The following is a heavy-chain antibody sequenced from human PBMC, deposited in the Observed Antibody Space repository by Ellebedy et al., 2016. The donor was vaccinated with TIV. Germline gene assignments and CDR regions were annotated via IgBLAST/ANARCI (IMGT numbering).Heavy chain of an antibody. CDR2: TIPIFGTA. V-gene: IGHV1-69*13. Sequence: AASVKVSCKASGGTFSKYAINRVRQAPGQGLEWMGGTIPIFGTANYAQKLQGRITIIADESTSTAYMELSSLRSEDTAVYYCAIDRAPDGRNWYFDLWGRGTLVTVSS. CDR3: AIDRAPDGRNWYFDL. J-gene: IGHJ2*01. D-gene: IGHD5-24*01. CDR1: GGTFSKYA.